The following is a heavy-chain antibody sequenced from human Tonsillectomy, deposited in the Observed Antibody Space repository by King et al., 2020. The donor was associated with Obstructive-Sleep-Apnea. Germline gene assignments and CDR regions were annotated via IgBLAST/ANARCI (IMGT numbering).Heavy chain of an antibody. CDR1: GGSMTSYY. J-gene: IGHJ4*02. CDR3: AALVAATRVFDY. Sequence: QLQESGPGLVKPSENLSLTCTVSGGSMTSYYWSWIRQAPGKGLEWIGYMYYSGSSSYNPSVKSRATISIDRTRNKFSLNLSSVTAADTAMYYCAALVAATRVFDYWGQGTLVTVSS. CDR2: MYYSGSS. V-gene: IGHV4-59*01. D-gene: IGHD1-26*01.